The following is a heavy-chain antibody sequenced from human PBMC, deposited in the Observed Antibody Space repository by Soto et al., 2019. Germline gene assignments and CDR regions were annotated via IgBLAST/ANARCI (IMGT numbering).Heavy chain of an antibody. CDR1: GFTFSSYV. J-gene: IGHJ6*02. D-gene: IGHD2-15*01. CDR2: ISYDGSYK. V-gene: IGHV3-30*18. CDR3: AKDPEGYCSGNLCYTYHGLDV. Sequence: PGDPLRLSCAASGFTFSSYVMHWVRQAPGKGLEWVAVISYDGSYKYYTIAVKVRFIISIENSKHSLYLKMISLRVEDTAVYYCAKDPEGYCSGNLCYTYHGLDVWGQGTTVTVS.